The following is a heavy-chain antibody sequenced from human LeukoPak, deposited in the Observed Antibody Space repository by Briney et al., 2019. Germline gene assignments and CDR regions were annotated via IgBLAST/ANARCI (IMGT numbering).Heavy chain of an antibody. CDR1: GFIFSDYA. CDR2: ISPSGGFT. D-gene: IGHD1-26*01. Sequence: GGSLRLSCAASGFIFSDYAMSCVRQAPGKVLGWVSGISPSGGFTYYADSVEGRFTISRDNSKNTLFLQMTSLRPEDTDVYSCVKALRWEVYYMDVWGEGTTVTVSS. V-gene: IGHV3-23*01. CDR3: VKALRWEVYYMDV. J-gene: IGHJ6*03.